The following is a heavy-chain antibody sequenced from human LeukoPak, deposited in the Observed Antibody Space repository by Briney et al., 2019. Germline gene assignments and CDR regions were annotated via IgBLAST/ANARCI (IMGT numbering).Heavy chain of an antibody. D-gene: IGHD2-15*01. CDR2: IYSGGGM. CDR3: ARGKPSATVAAFNGLDV. CDR1: GFTVSSNY. J-gene: IGHJ6*02. V-gene: IGHV3-53*01. Sequence: PGGSLRLSCAASGFTVSSNYMSWVRQAPGKGLEWVSVIYSGGGMYYADSVKGRFTISRENSQNTLHLQMNSLRAEDTAVYYCARGKPSATVAAFNGLDVWGQGTTVTVS.